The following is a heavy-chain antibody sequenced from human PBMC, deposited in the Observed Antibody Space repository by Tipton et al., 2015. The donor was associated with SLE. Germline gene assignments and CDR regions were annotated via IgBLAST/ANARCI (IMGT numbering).Heavy chain of an antibody. D-gene: IGHD1-26*01. CDR1: GASISSDSHY. Sequence: TLSLTYTVYGASISSDSHYWIWIRQPPGKGLEWIGYISYSGNTIYSPSLNSRVTISLDTSKNQFSLKLNSVAAMDTAVYYCARHLDGTYGSHAFDIWGQGTLVTVSS. J-gene: IGHJ3*02. V-gene: IGHV4-61*01. CDR3: ARHLDGTYGSHAFDI. CDR2: ISYSGNT.